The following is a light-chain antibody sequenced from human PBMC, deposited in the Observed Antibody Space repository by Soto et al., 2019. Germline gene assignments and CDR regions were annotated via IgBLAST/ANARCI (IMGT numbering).Light chain of an antibody. J-gene: IGLJ3*02. CDR2: RNN. CDR1: SSNIGSNY. CDR3: AAWDDSLSGRGV. Sequence: QSVLTQPPSESGNPGQRVTISCSGSSSNIGSNYVYWYQQLPGTAPKLLIYRNNQRPSGVPDRFSGSKSGTSASLAISGLRSEDEADYYCAAWDDSLSGRGVFGGGTKLTVL. V-gene: IGLV1-47*01.